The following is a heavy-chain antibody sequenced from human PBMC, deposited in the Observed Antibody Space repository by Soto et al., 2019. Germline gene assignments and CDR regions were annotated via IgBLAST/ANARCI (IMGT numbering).Heavy chain of an antibody. CDR1: EFTFSSYG. D-gene: IGHD4-17*01. Sequence: GGSLTLSCAASEFTFSSYGMHWVREAPGKGLEWVAVISYDGSNKYYADSVKGRFTISRDNSKHTVYLQMNSLRLEDTAVYYCARGPSYSDSYFDYWGQGTLVTVSS. CDR2: ISYDGSNK. J-gene: IGHJ4*02. V-gene: IGHV3-30*03. CDR3: ARGPSYSDSYFDY.